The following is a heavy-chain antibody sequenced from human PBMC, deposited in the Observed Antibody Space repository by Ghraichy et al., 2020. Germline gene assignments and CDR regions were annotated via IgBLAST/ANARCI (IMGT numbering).Heavy chain of an antibody. J-gene: IGHJ4*02. D-gene: IGHD3-22*01. V-gene: IGHV1-2*02. CDR1: GYTFTGYY. CDR2: INPNSGGT. CDR3: AREVSVATSYDSKRRLKYYFDY. Sequence: ASVKVSCKASGYTFTGYYMHWVRQAPGQGLEWMGWINPNSGGTNYAQKFQGRVTMTRDTSISTAYMELSRLRSDDTAVYYCAREVSVATSYDSKRRLKYYFDYWGQGTLVTVSS.